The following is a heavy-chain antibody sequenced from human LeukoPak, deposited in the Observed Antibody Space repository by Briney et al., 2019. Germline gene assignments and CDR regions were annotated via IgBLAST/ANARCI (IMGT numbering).Heavy chain of an antibody. CDR3: AKDRAITMIVVVSREVDY. V-gene: IGHV3-30*04. CDR2: ISYDGSNK. J-gene: IGHJ4*02. Sequence: GRSLRLSCAASGFTFSSYAMHWVRQAPGKGLEWVAVISYDGSNKYYADSVKGRFTISRDNSKNTLYLQMNSLRAEDTAVYYCAKDRAITMIVVVSREVDYWGQGTLVTVSS. D-gene: IGHD3-22*01. CDR1: GFTFSSYA.